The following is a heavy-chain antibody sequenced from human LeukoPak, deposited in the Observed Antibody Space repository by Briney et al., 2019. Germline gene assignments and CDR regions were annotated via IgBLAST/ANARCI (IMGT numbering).Heavy chain of an antibody. CDR1: GGSINSSSYY. V-gene: IGHV4-39*01. D-gene: IGHD3-16*01. CDR3: ARRGSGAIFDY. CDR2: IYYSGST. Sequence: SESLSLTCTVSGGSINSSSYYWGWIRQPAGKGLEWIGSIYYSGSTYYNPSLKSRVTISVDTSKNQFSLKLSSVTAADTAVYYCARRGSGAIFDYWGQGTLVTVSS. J-gene: IGHJ4*02.